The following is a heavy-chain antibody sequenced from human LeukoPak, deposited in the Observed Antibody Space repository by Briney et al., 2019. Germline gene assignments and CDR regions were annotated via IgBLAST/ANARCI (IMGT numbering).Heavy chain of an antibody. V-gene: IGHV3-66*01. Sequence: GGSLRLSCAASGFTVSSEYMSWVRQAPGKGLEWVSIIYSGGTTYYADSAKGRFTISRDISKNTVYLQMNNLRAEDTALFYCARALPAASHTSFDYWGQGALVTVSS. CDR2: IYSGGTT. CDR3: ARALPAASHTSFDY. D-gene: IGHD2-2*01. J-gene: IGHJ4*02. CDR1: GFTVSSEY.